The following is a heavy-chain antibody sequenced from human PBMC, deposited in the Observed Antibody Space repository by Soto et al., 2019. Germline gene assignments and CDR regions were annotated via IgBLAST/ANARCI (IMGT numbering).Heavy chain of an antibody. Sequence: QGHLVQSEAEVKKPGASVKVSCKASGYTFTRYGISWVRQAPGQGLEWMGWISGYNGDTNYAQKFQVRVSMAIDTSKGTAYMELRSLTSDDTAIYYCAKNGQPPYYYFGLDVWGQGTKVTVSS. V-gene: IGHV1-18*01. CDR3: AKNGQPPYYYFGLDV. J-gene: IGHJ6*02. CDR2: ISGYNGDT. D-gene: IGHD2-8*01. CDR1: GYTFTRYG.